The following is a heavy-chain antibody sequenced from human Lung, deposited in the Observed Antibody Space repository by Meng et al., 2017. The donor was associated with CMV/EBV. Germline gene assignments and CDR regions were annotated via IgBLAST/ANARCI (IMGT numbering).Heavy chain of an antibody. D-gene: IGHD6-19*01. CDR2: IFYTGRT. J-gene: IGHJ4*02. CDR3: AESIAVAGDYYVDY. CDR1: RASISTSSFY. Sequence: SETLSLXCTVSRASISTSSFYWGWIRQPPGKGLEWIGNIFYTGRTYYNPSLKSRVTISVDTSKNQFSLNLASVTAADTAFYYCAESIAVAGDYYVDYWGQGPLVTVSS. V-gene: IGHV4-39*07.